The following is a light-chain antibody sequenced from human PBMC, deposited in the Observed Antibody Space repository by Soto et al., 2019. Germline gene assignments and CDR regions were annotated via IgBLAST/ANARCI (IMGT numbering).Light chain of an antibody. CDR1: QAVNSR. J-gene: IGKJ5*01. CDR3: QHYGRSPIT. CDR2: GAS. Sequence: EIVLTNSPATLSSFRGDIVTLSCRASQAVNSRLAWYQHKPGQAPRLLISGASSRATGIPDRFSGSGSATDFTLTISRLEPEDFALNYCQHYGRSPITFGQGTRLEIK. V-gene: IGKV3-20*01.